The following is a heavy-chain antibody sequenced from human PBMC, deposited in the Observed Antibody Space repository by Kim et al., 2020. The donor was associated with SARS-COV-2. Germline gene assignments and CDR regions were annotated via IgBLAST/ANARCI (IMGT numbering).Heavy chain of an antibody. CDR3: ARTRPQLNEYNWFDP. J-gene: IGHJ5*02. V-gene: IGHV4-34*01. Sequence: SETLSLTCAVYGGSFSGYYWSWIRQPPGKGLEWIGEINHSGSTNYNPSLKSRVTISVDTSKNQFSLKLSSVTAADTAVYYCARTRPQLNEYNWFDPWGQG. D-gene: IGHD2-2*01. CDR2: INHSGST. CDR1: GGSFSGYY.